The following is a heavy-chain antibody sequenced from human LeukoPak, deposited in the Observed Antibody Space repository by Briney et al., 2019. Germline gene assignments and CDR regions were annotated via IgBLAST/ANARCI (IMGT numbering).Heavy chain of an antibody. CDR1: GFTFSDYY. V-gene: IGHV3-11*01. CDR3: ARDGAVAGSFYYYYYYMDV. D-gene: IGHD6-19*01. J-gene: IGHJ6*03. CDR2: ISSSGSTI. Sequence: TGGSLRLSCAASGFTFSDYYMSWIRQAPGKGLEWVSYISSSGSTIYYADSVKGRFTISRDNAKNSLYLQMNSLRAEDTAVYYCARDGAVAGSFYYYYYYMDVWGKGTTVTISS.